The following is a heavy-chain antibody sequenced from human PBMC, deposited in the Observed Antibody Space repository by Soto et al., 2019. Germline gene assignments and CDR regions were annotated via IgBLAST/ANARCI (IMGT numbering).Heavy chain of an antibody. Sequence: QVHLVQSGAEVKKPGASVKVSCKGSGYAFTTYGITWVRQAPGQGLEWMGWISAHNGNTNYAQKLQGRVTVTRDTSASTAYMELRGLRSDDTAVFYWARGRYGDYWGQGVLVTVSS. D-gene: IGHD1-1*01. CDR2: ISAHNGNT. CDR1: GYAFTTYG. CDR3: ARGRYGDY. V-gene: IGHV1-18*01. J-gene: IGHJ4*02.